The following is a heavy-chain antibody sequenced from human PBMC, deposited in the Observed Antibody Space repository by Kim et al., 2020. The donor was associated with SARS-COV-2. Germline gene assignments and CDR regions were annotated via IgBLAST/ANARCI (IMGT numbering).Heavy chain of an antibody. J-gene: IGHJ6*03. CDR1: GGTFSSYA. V-gene: IGHV1-69*13. CDR2: IIPIFGTA. Sequence: SVKVSCKASGGTFSSYAISWVRKAPGQGLEWMGGIIPIFGTANYAKKFQGRVTITADESTSTAYMELSSLRSEDTAVYYCASTKYGDYYGSGSSFYYYYYYMDVWGIGTTVTVSS. CDR3: ASTKYGDYYGSGSSFYYYYYYMDV. D-gene: IGHD3-10*01.